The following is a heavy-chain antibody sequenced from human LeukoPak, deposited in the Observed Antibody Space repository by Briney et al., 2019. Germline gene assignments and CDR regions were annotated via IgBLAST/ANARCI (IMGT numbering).Heavy chain of an antibody. CDR2: MNPNSGNT. J-gene: IGHJ6*03. CDR1: GYTFTSYD. Sequence: ASVKVSCKASGYTFTSYDINWVRQATGQGLEWMGWMNPNSGNTGYAQKFQGRVTMTRDTSISTAYMELSRLRSDDTAVYYCARDRAAAAANDYYYMDVWGKGTTVTISS. V-gene: IGHV1-8*01. D-gene: IGHD6-13*01. CDR3: ARDRAAAAANDYYYMDV.